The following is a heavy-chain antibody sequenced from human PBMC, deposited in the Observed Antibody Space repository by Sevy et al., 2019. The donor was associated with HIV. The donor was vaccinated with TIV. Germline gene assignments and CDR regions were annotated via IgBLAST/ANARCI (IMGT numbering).Heavy chain of an antibody. CDR1: GYTFTDYY. V-gene: IGHV1-2*06. CDR2: INPNSGDT. Sequence: ASVKVSCKASGYTFTDYYMHWVRQAPGQGLEWMGRINPNSGDTNFVQKFQGRVTMTRDTSISTAYMELSRLTADDTAVYYCARDPVASNPAGMDVWGQGTTVTVSS. D-gene: IGHD5-12*01. J-gene: IGHJ6*02. CDR3: ARDPVASNPAGMDV.